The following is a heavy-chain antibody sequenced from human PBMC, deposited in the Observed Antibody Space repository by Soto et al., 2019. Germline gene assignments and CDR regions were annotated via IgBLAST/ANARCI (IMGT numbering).Heavy chain of an antibody. CDR3: ARVSGRIQLWARQIWDY. V-gene: IGHV1-18*04. Sequence: QVQLVQSGAEVKKPGASVKVSCKASGYTFTSYGISWVRQAPGQGLEWMGWISAYNGNTNYAQKLQGRVTMTTDTSTSTAYMELRSLRSDDTALYYCARVSGRIQLWARQIWDYWGQGTLVTVSS. D-gene: IGHD5-18*01. CDR1: GYTFTSYG. CDR2: ISAYNGNT. J-gene: IGHJ4*02.